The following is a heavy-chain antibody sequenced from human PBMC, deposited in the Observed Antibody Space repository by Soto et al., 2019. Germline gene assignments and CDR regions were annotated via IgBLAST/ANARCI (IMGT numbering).Heavy chain of an antibody. D-gene: IGHD3-10*01. J-gene: IGHJ6*02. CDR2: IYPGDSDT. CDR3: AGGGVRGVITRTRDYYGMDV. V-gene: IGHV5-51*01. Sequence: PGESLKMSCKGSGYSFTSYWIGWVRQMPGKGLEWMGIIYPGDSDTRYSPSFQGQVTISADKSISTAYLQWSSLKASDTAMYYCAGGGVRGVITRTRDYYGMDVWGQGTTVTVS. CDR1: GYSFTSYW.